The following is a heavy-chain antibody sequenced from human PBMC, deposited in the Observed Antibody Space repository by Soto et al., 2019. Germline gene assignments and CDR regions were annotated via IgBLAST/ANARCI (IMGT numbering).Heavy chain of an antibody. D-gene: IGHD3-22*01. Sequence: GGSLRLSCAASGFTFSSYIMNWVRQAPGKGLEWVSSISSSSSYIYYADSVKGRFTISRDNAKNSLYLQMNSLRAEDTAVYYCASHYYDSSGYIIAFDIWGQGTMVTVSS. CDR2: ISSSSSYI. J-gene: IGHJ3*02. V-gene: IGHV3-21*01. CDR3: ASHYYDSSGYIIAFDI. CDR1: GFTFSSYI.